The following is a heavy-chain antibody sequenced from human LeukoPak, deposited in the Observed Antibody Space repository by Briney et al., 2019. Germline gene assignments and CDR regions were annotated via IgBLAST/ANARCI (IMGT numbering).Heavy chain of an antibody. CDR2: ISYDGSNK. V-gene: IGHV3-30-3*01. J-gene: IGHJ4*02. CDR1: GFTFSSYA. D-gene: IGHD3-3*01. Sequence: PGGSLILSCAASGFTFSSYAMHWVRQAPGKGLEWVAVISYDGSNKYYADSVKGRFTISRDNSKNTLYLQMNSLRAEDTAVYYCARAGFWSGYYRTLDYWGQGTLVTVSS. CDR3: ARAGFWSGYYRTLDY.